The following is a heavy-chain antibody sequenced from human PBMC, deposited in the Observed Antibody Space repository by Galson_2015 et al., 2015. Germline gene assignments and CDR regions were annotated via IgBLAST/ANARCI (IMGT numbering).Heavy chain of an antibody. D-gene: IGHD4/OR15-4a*01. CDR2: IYNDDAV. CDR3: VRAQGANSGLDY. V-gene: IGHV3-53*01. CDR1: GFIVSANS. Sequence: SLRLSCASSGFIVSANSMSWVRQAPGKGLEWVSVIYNDDAVYYADSVKGRFTTSKDNSKNILSLQMDSLRADDTAVYYCVRAQGANSGLDYWGQGTLVTVSS. J-gene: IGHJ4*02.